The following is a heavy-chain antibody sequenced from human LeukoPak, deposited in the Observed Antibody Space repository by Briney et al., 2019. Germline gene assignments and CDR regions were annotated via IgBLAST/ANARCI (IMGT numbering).Heavy chain of an antibody. V-gene: IGHV4-39*01. CDR2: IYYSGST. D-gene: IGHD3-9*01. CDR3: ARVGYDILTGESWREGYFDY. Sequence: PSETLSLTCTVSGGSISSTSYYWGCIRQPPGKGLEWIGGIYYSGSTYYNPSLKSRVTISVDTSKNQFSLKLSSVTAADTAVYYCARVGYDILTGESWREGYFDYWGQGTLVTVSS. J-gene: IGHJ4*02. CDR1: GGSISSTSYY.